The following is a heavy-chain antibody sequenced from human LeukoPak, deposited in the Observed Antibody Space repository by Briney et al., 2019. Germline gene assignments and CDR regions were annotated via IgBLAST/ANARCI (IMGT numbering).Heavy chain of an antibody. CDR1: GFSFSNYG. Sequence: GGSLRLSCSASGFSFSNYGMHWVRQAPGKGLQWVAVIWDDGSSKYYADSVKGRFTISRDNSKNTLYLQMNSLRVEDTAVYYCVKPTSERGSFLLDFWGQGTLVTVSS. J-gene: IGHJ4*02. D-gene: IGHD1-26*01. CDR3: VKPTSERGSFLLDF. CDR2: IWDDGSSK. V-gene: IGHV3-33*06.